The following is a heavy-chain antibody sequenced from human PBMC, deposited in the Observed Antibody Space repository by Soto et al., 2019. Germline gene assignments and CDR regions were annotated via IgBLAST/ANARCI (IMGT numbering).Heavy chain of an antibody. J-gene: IGHJ6*03. CDR3: AREDDFWSGPANYYYHMDV. D-gene: IGHD3-3*01. CDR1: GYTFTSYA. CDR2: INAGNGNT. Sequence: QVQLVQSGAEVKKPGASVKVSCKASGYTFTSYAMHWVRQAPGQRLEWMGWINAGNGNTKYSQKFQGRVTITRDTSARTAYMELSSLRSEDTAVYYCAREDDFWSGPANYYYHMDVWGKGTTVTVSS. V-gene: IGHV1-3*01.